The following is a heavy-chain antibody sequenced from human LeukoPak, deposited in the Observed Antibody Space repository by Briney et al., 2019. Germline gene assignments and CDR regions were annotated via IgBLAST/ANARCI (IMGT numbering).Heavy chain of an antibody. Sequence: HSGGSLRLSCAASGFTFISYAMHWVRQAPGEGLEWVALISYDGSNKKYADSVKGRFTISRDSSKNTLYLQMNSLRAEDTAVYYCARDRGRQLVTYYMDVWGKGTTVTVSS. CDR3: ARDRGRQLVTYYMDV. D-gene: IGHD6-6*01. J-gene: IGHJ6*03. V-gene: IGHV3-30-3*01. CDR1: GFTFISYA. CDR2: ISYDGSNK.